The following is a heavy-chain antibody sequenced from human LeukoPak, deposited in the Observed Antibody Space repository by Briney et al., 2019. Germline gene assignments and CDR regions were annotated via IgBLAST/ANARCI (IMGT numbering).Heavy chain of an antibody. V-gene: IGHV3-23*01. CDR1: GFTFSHYT. J-gene: IGHJ4*02. CDR3: AKDHIWNGIAIYGVTED. D-gene: IGHD3-3*01. CDR2: ISGSGATT. Sequence: PGGSLTLSCAASGFTFSHYTLSWVRQAPGKGVEWVSLISGSGATTYYADSVKGGFTISRDNSKNTLYLQMTSLGAEDTAVYYCAKDHIWNGIAIYGVTEDWGQGTLVTVSS.